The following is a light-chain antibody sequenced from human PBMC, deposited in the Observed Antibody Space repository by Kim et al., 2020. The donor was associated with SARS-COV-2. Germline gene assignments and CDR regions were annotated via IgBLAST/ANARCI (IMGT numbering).Light chain of an antibody. J-gene: IGKJ2*01. CDR3: QQLNSYPPYT. CDR2: AAS. V-gene: IGKV1-9*01. Sequence: ASVGGRVTITCRASQGISSYLAWYQQKPGKAPKLLIYAASTLQSGVPSRFSGSGSGTEFTLTISSLQPEDFATYYCQQLNSYPPYTFGQGTKLEIK. CDR1: QGISSY.